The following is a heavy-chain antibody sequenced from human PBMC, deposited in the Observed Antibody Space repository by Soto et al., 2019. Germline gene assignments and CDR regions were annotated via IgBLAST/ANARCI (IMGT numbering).Heavy chain of an antibody. CDR1: GGSISSGDYY. J-gene: IGHJ3*02. V-gene: IGHV4-30-4*01. D-gene: IGHD3-22*01. Sequence: QVQLQESGPGLVKPSQTLSLTCTVSGGSISSGDYYWSWIRQPPGTGLEWIGYIYYTWSTYYNPSLKSRVTRSVDTSKNQCSLKLRSVTAADTAVYYCARTVVSGDAFDILDQGTMVTVSS. CDR3: ARTVVSGDAFDI. CDR2: IYYTWST.